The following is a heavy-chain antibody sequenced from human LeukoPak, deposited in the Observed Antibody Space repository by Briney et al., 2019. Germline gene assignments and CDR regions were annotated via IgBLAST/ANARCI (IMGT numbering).Heavy chain of an antibody. D-gene: IGHD3-10*01. CDR2: ISYDGSNK. J-gene: IGHJ4*02. V-gene: IGHV3-30*04. CDR3: AREAGRGLDY. CDR1: RFTFSSYA. Sequence: GGSVRLSCAASRFTFSSYAMHWVRQAPGKGLEWVAVISYDGSNKYYADSVKGRFTISRDNSKNTLYLQMNSLRAEDTAVYYCAREAGRGLDYWGQGTLVTVSS.